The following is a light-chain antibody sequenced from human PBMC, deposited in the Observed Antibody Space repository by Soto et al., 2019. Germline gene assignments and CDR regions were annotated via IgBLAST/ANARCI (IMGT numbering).Light chain of an antibody. V-gene: IGKV1-5*01. Sequence: DIQMTQSPSTLSAPAGDRVTITCRASQSISSWLAWYQHKPGKAPKLLIYDASNLDSGVPSRFSGSGSGTEFSLTISNLQPDDCATYYCQQYENYWTFGQGGKADI. CDR2: DAS. CDR3: QQYENYWT. J-gene: IGKJ1*01. CDR1: QSISSW.